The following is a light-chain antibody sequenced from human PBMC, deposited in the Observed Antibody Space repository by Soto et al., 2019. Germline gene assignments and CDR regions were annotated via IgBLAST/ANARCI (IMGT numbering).Light chain of an antibody. CDR1: QSISSW. CDR2: DAS. Sequence: DIQMTQSPSTLSASVGDRVTITCRASQSISSWLAWYQQKPGKAPKLLIYDASSLESGVPSRFSGSVSGTEFTLTISSLQPYDFATYSCQQYNSYSYSFGQGTKPEIK. V-gene: IGKV1-5*01. CDR3: QQYNSYSYS. J-gene: IGKJ2*01.